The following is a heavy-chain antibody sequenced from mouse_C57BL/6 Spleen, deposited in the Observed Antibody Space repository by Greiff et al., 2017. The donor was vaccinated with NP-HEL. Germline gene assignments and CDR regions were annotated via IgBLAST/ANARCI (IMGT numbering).Heavy chain of an antibody. CDR1: GFSLTSYG. CDR3: AGGVYDGYYGFAY. D-gene: IGHD2-3*01. V-gene: IGHV2-6*01. J-gene: IGHJ3*01. CDR2: IWGVGST. Sequence: VQRVESGPGLVAPSQSLSITCTVSGFSLTSYGVDWVRQSPGKGLEWLGVIWGVGSTNYNSALKSRLSISKDNSKSKVFLKMNSLQTDDTAVYDCAGGVYDGYYGFAYWGQGTLVTVSA.